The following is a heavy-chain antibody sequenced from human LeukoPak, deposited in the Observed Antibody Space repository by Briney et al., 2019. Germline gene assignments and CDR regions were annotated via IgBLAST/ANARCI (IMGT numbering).Heavy chain of an antibody. Sequence: PSETLSLTCTVSGGSISSYYWSWIRQPTGKGLEWIGYIYYSGSTNYNPSLKSRVTISVDTSKNQFSLKLSSVTAADTAVYYCAREYSSGWYGFDYWGQGTLVTVSS. D-gene: IGHD6-19*01. J-gene: IGHJ4*02. V-gene: IGHV4-59*01. CDR3: AREYSSGWYGFDY. CDR2: IYYSGST. CDR1: GGSISSYY.